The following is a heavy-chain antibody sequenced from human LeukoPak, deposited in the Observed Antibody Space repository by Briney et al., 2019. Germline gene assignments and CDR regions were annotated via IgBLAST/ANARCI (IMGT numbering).Heavy chain of an antibody. V-gene: IGHV3-21*01. Sequence: GGSLRLSCAASGFTFSSYSMNWVRQAPGKGLEWVSSISSSSSYIYYADSVKGRFTISRDNAKNSLYLQMSSLRAEDTAVYYCARAAEFDYYGMDVWGQGTTVPSP. CDR3: ARAAEFDYYGMDV. CDR2: ISSSSSYI. D-gene: IGHD2-2*01. J-gene: IGHJ6*02. CDR1: GFTFSSYS.